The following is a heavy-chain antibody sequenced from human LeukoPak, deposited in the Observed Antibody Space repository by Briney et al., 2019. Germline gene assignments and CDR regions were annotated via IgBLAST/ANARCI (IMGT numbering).Heavy chain of an antibody. CDR3: ARGEYQLPGRLDY. J-gene: IGHJ4*02. CDR1: GGTFSSYA. Sequence: ASVKVSCKASGGTFSSYAISWVRQAPGQGLEWMGGIIPIFGTANYAQKFQGRATITADESTSTAYMELSSLRSEDTAVYYCARGEYQLPGRLDYWGQGTLVTVSS. CDR2: IIPIFGTA. D-gene: IGHD2-2*01. V-gene: IGHV1-69*01.